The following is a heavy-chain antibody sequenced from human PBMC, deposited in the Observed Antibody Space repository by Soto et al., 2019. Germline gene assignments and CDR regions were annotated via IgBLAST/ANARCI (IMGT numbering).Heavy chain of an antibody. CDR1: GYTFISYD. V-gene: IGHV1-8*01. D-gene: IGHD6-13*01. J-gene: IGHJ5*02. Sequence: ASVKVSGKASGYTFISYDINWVRQATGQGLEWMGWMNPNSGNTGYAQKFQGRVTMTRNTSISTAYMELSSLRSEDTAVYYCARGRRLSSSSWFDPWGQGTLVTVSS. CDR2: MNPNSGNT. CDR3: ARGRRLSSSSWFDP.